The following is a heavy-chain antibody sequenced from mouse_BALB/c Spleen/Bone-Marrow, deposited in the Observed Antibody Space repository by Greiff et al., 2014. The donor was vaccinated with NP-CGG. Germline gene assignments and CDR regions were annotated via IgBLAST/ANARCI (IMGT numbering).Heavy chain of an antibody. CDR1: DYTFTSYW. CDR3: ARTFQPRRAMDD. J-gene: IGHJ4*01. CDR2: IDPSNSET. V-gene: IGHV1-74*01. Sequence: LVESGPELVRPGASVKMSCKASDYTFTSYWMHWVKQRPGQGLEWIGMIDPSNSETRLNQKFKDKATLNVDKSSNTAYMHLSSPTSEDSAVYYCARTFQPRRAMDDWGQGSSVTVSS. D-gene: IGHD6-1*01.